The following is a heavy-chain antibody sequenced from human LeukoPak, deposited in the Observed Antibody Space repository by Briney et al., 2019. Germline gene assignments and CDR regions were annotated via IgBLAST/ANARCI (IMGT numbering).Heavy chain of an antibody. CDR1: GGSISSYY. CDR2: IYTSGST. Sequence: SEILSLTCTVSGGSISSYYWSWIRQPAGKGLEWIGRIYTSGSTNYNPSLKSRVTMSVDTSKNQFSLKLSSVTAADTAVYYCARDRDDFWSGYSYGMDVWGQGTTVTVSS. J-gene: IGHJ6*02. D-gene: IGHD3-3*01. CDR3: ARDRDDFWSGYSYGMDV. V-gene: IGHV4-4*07.